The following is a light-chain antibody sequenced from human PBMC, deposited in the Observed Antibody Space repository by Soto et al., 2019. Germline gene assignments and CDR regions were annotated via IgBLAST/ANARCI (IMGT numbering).Light chain of an antibody. Sequence: EMALTQSPGTLSLSPGERATLSCRASQSLSSTYLAWYQQKLGQAPRLLIYGASTRAPGIPVRFSGTGSGTDFTLTISRLEPEDFAVYYCQHYGNSPLTFGGGTKVEL. CDR2: GAS. CDR3: QHYGNSPLT. CDR1: QSLSSTY. J-gene: IGKJ4*01. V-gene: IGKV3-20*01.